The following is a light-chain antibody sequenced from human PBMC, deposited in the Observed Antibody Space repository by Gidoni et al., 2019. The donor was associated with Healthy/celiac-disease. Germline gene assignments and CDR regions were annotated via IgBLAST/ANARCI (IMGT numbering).Light chain of an antibody. CDR3: QQYGSSPHT. Sequence: EIVLTQSPGTLSLSPGERATLSCRASQSVSSSYLAWYQQTPGQAPRLLIYGASSRATGIPDRFSGSGSGTDFTLTISRLEPEDFAVYYCQQYGSSPHTFGQXTKLEIK. J-gene: IGKJ2*01. V-gene: IGKV3-20*01. CDR1: QSVSSSY. CDR2: GAS.